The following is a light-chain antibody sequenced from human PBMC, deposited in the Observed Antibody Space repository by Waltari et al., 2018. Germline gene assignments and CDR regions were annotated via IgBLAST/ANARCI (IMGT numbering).Light chain of an antibody. CDR2: RNN. CDR1: TSNIGSNY. J-gene: IGLJ1*01. CDR3: VAWDDSLSGFYV. V-gene: IGLV1-47*01. Sequence: QSVLAQPPSASVTPGQRVTISCSGSTSNIGSNYVYWYQQLPGTAPKLLIYRNNELPSGVPDRFSGSNSGTSASLAISGLRSEDEADYYCVAWDDSLSGFYVFGTGTKVTVL.